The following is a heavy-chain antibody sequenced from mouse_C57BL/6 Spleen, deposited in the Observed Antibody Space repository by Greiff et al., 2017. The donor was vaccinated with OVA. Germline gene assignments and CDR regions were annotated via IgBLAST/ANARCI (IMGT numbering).Heavy chain of an antibody. CDR3: VGGYGGYAMDY. V-gene: IGHV1-69*01. Sequence: QVQLQQPGAELVMPGASVKLSCKASGYTFTSYWMHWVKQRPGQGLEWIGEIDPTDSYTNYNQKFKGKSTLTVDKSPSTAYMQLSSLTSEDSAVYYCVGGYGGYAMDYWGQGTSVTVSS. D-gene: IGHD2-2*01. CDR1: GYTFTSYW. CDR2: IDPTDSYT. J-gene: IGHJ4*01.